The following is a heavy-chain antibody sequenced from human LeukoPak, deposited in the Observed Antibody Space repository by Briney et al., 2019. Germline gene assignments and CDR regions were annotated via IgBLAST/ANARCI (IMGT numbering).Heavy chain of an antibody. D-gene: IGHD3-10*01. CDR3: AKAQGWGTVVRGVAFYGMDV. CDR2: ISYDGSNK. J-gene: IGHJ6*02. V-gene: IGHV3-30*18. CDR1: GFAFSSYG. Sequence: GGSLRLSCAASGFAFSSYGMHWVRQAPGKGLEWVAVISYDGSNKYYADSVKGRFTISRDNSKNTLYLQMNSLRAEDTAVYYCAKAQGWGTVVRGVAFYGMDVWGQGTTVTVSS.